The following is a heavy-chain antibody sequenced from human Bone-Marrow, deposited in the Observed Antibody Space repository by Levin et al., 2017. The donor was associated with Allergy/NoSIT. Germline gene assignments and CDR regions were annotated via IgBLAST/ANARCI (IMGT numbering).Heavy chain of an antibody. Sequence: SVKVSCKASGGTFSSYAISWVRQAPGQGLEWMGGIIPIFGTANYAQKFQGRVTITADESTSTAYMELSSLRSEDTAVYYCARQTKIATTVTCLTLDYYYGMDVWGQGTTVTVSS. CDR1: GGTFSSYA. D-gene: IGHD4-17*01. J-gene: IGHJ6*02. V-gene: IGHV1-69*13. CDR2: IIPIFGTA. CDR3: ARQTKIATTVTCLTLDYYYGMDV.